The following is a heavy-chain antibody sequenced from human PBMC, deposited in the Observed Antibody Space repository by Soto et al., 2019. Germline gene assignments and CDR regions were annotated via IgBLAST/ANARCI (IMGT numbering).Heavy chain of an antibody. CDR2: IYHSGST. Sequence: QLQLQESGSGLVKPSQTLSLTCAVSGGSISSSDYSWSWIRQPPGKGLEWIGYIYHSGSTYYNPSLKRRVTISVDRSKNQLSLNLSSVNAADTAVYYCARGQLGVTTDGFDIWGQGTVVTVSS. J-gene: IGHJ3*02. V-gene: IGHV4-30-2*01. CDR3: ARGQLGVTTDGFDI. CDR1: GGSISSSDYS. D-gene: IGHD3-10*01.